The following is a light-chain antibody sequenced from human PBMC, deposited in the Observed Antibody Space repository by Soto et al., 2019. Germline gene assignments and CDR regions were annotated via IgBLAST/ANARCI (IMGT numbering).Light chain of an antibody. J-gene: IGKJ1*01. Sequence: EIVMTQSPATLSVSPGERATLSCRASQSVSSNLAWYQQKPGQAPRVLIFGASTRATGIPARFSGSGSGTEFTLTISSLQSEDFAVYDCQQYNNWPPWTFGQGTKVEIK. CDR2: GAS. V-gene: IGKV3-15*01. CDR1: QSVSSN. CDR3: QQYNNWPPWT.